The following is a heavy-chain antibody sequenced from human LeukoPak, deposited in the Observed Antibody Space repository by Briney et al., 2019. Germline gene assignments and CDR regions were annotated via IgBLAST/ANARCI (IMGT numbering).Heavy chain of an antibody. Sequence: ASVKVSCKASGGTFSSYAISWVRQAPGQGLEWMGGIIPIFGTANYAQKFQGRVTITADESTSTAYMELSSLGSEDTAVYYCARALSDCSSTSCLNDYLLPGDYWGQGTLVTVSS. CDR1: GGTFSSYA. V-gene: IGHV1-69*01. CDR3: ARALSDCSSTSCLNDYLLPGDY. CDR2: IIPIFGTA. J-gene: IGHJ4*02. D-gene: IGHD2-2*01.